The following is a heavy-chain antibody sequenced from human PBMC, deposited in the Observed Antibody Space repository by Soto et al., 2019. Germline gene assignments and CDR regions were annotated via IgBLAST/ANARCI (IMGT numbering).Heavy chain of an antibody. J-gene: IGHJ3*02. CDR3: AAELYSGGTCCSFDI. V-gene: IGHV1-58*01. D-gene: IGHD2-15*01. Sequence: QMQVVQSGPEVKQPGTSVKVSCKTSGFAFGNSAVQWVRQARGQRLEWMGWIVVGSGSTNYEQRFQKRVTITRDMSTSTVHMELSCLCSEDTAVYYCAAELYSGGTCCSFDIWGQGTMVTVSS. CDR1: GFAFGNSA. CDR2: IVVGSGST.